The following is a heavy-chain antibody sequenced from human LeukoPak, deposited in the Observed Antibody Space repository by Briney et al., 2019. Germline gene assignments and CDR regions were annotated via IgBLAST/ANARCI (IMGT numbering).Heavy chain of an antibody. CDR3: AREVPTVTTMYEAYGMDV. V-gene: IGHV4-30-4*01. CDR1: GGSISSGDYY. J-gene: IGHJ6*02. Sequence: SETLSLPCTVSGGSISSGDYYWSWIRQPPGKGLEWIGYIYYSGSTYYNPSLKSRVTISVDTSKNQFSLKLSSVTAADTAVYYCAREVPTVTTMYEAYGMDVWGQGTTVTVSS. D-gene: IGHD4-17*01. CDR2: IYYSGST.